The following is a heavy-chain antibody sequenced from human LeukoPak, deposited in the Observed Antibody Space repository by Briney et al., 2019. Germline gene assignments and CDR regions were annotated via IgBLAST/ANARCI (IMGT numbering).Heavy chain of an antibody. CDR1: GGTFSGYA. CDR2: IIPMFGRT. V-gene: IGHV1-69*13. Sequence: ASVKVSCKASGGTFSGYAFSWVRQAPGQGLEWMGGIIPMFGRTNYAQTFQGRVTITADESTSTAYMELTSLRSDDTAVHYCARDQGLWFGELLPHGEYFQHWGQGTLVTVSS. CDR3: ARDQGLWFGELLPHGEYFQH. D-gene: IGHD3-10*01. J-gene: IGHJ1*01.